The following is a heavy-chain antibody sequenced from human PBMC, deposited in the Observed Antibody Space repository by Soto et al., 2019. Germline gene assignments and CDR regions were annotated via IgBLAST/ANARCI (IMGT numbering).Heavy chain of an antibody. CDR1: GGPIRTYY. Sequence: SETLSLTCTVSGGPIRTYYWSWIRQPPGKGLEWIGYIYYTGGSPNYNPSLKSRVAISVDRSKSQFSLKLTSVTAADTAVYYCARDYEYSGYDFVSRFDSWGQGTLVTVSS. V-gene: IGHV4-59*12. CDR2: IYYTGGSP. D-gene: IGHD5-12*01. J-gene: IGHJ4*02. CDR3: ARDYEYSGYDFVSRFDS.